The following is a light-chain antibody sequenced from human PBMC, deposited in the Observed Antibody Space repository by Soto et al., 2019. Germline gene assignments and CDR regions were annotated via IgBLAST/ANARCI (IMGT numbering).Light chain of an antibody. Sequence: AIRMTQSPSSFSASTGDRVTISCRASQDIGTSLAWYQQKPGKAPKLLISGASTLQIGVPSRFSGSGSVTDFTLTINYLQSEDFATYLCQHFYTHPPTFGQGTKVEF. CDR3: QHFYTHPPT. J-gene: IGKJ1*01. CDR2: GAS. V-gene: IGKV1-8*01. CDR1: QDIGTS.